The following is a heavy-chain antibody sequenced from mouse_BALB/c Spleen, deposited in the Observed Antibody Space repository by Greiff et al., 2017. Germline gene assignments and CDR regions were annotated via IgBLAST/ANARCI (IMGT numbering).Heavy chain of an antibody. V-gene: IGHV1S56*01. CDR1: GYTFTSYY. CDR3: ARRDAWFAY. Sequence: QVHVKQSGPELVKPGASVKMSCKASGYTFTSYYIHWVKQRPGQGLEWIGWIYPGDGSTKYNEKFKGKTTLTADKSSSTAYMLLSSLTSEDSAIYFCARRDAWFAYWGQGTLVTVSA. J-gene: IGHJ3*01. CDR2: IYPGDGST.